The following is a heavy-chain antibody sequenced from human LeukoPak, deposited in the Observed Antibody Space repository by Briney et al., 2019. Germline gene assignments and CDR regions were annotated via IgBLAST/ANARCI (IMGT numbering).Heavy chain of an antibody. Sequence: GGSLRRSCAASGFTFSSYAMSWVRQAPGKGLEWVSAISGSGGSTYYADSVKGRFTISRDNSKNTLYLQMNSLRAEDTAVYYCAKEGRYSSSWYDNDYWGQGTLVTVSS. V-gene: IGHV3-23*01. J-gene: IGHJ4*02. CDR1: GFTFSSYA. D-gene: IGHD6-13*01. CDR3: AKEGRYSSSWYDNDY. CDR2: ISGSGGST.